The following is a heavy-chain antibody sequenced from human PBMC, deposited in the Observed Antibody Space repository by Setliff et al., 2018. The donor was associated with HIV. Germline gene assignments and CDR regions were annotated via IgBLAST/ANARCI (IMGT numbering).Heavy chain of an antibody. CDR2: ISPYNGDT. CDR1: GYTFNTYG. Sequence: ASVKVSCKASGYTFNTYGISWVRQAPGQGLERMGWISPYNGDTRYAQSLQGRVTLTTDTSTNTAYMEMRTLRSDDTAVYYCVRGVTRDSSGYYRDEYFQHWGQGTLVTVSS. CDR3: VRGVTRDSSGYYRDEYFQH. V-gene: IGHV1-18*01. J-gene: IGHJ1*01. D-gene: IGHD3-22*01.